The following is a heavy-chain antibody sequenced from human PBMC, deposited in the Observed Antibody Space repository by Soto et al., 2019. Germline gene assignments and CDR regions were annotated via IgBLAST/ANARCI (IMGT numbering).Heavy chain of an antibody. CDR3: ARDLCVGGYCSSTSYYGDYDY. Sequence: GGSLRLSCAASGFTFSSYSMNWVRQAPGKGLEWVSSISSSSSYIYYADSVKGRFTISRDNAKNSLYLQMNSLRAEDTAVYYCARDLCVGGYCSSTSYYGDYDYWGQGTLVTVSS. CDR1: GFTFSSYS. V-gene: IGHV3-21*01. J-gene: IGHJ4*02. CDR2: ISSSSSYI. D-gene: IGHD2-2*01.